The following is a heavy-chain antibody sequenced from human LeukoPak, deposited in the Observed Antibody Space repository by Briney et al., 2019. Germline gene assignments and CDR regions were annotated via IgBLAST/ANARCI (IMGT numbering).Heavy chain of an antibody. J-gene: IGHJ6*03. CDR3: LGDGFWSDYYYMDV. V-gene: IGHV4-59*07. Sequence: SDPLSLPCTVSGRSISSYYWSWLRQPPGKGLEWIGYIYYSGSTNYNPPLKSRVHISLDKFKNHFSLKLGSLTTADPAVYSFLGDGFWSDYYYMDVWGKGTTVTVSS. CDR1: GRSISSYY. CDR2: IYYSGST. D-gene: IGHD3-3*01.